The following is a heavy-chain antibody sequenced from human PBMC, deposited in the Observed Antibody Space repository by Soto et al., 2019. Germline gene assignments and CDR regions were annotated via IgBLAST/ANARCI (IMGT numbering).Heavy chain of an antibody. Sequence: PGGSLRLSLAASGFTFSNHAMSWVRQGPGKGLEWVSGISRSDGNTYYADSVKGRFTISRDNSKSTLSLQVNSLRAEDTAVYYCAKDRGPVAGPAYYFDYWGQGTLVTVSS. CDR3: AKDRGPVAGPAYYFDY. CDR2: ISRSDGNT. CDR1: GFTFSNHA. J-gene: IGHJ4*02. V-gene: IGHV3-23*01. D-gene: IGHD6-19*01.